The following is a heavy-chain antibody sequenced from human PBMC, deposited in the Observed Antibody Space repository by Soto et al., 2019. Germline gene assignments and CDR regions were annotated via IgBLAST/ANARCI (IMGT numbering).Heavy chain of an antibody. CDR1: GFTFSDYY. Sequence: GGSLRLSYAASGFTFSDYYMSWIRQAPGKGLEWVSYISSSGSTIYYADSVKGRFTISRDNAKNSLYLQMNSLRAEDTAVYYCARDDWNYYYYYGMDVWGQGTTVTVSS. V-gene: IGHV3-11*01. CDR3: ARDDWNYYYYYGMDV. J-gene: IGHJ6*02. D-gene: IGHD1-1*01. CDR2: ISSSGSTI.